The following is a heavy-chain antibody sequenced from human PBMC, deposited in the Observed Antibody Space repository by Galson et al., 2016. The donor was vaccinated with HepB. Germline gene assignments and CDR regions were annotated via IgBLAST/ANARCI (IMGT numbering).Heavy chain of an antibody. CDR3: AARYGEFLMVFDY. Sequence: SLRLSCAASGFSLGNYWMNWARQAPGKGLELVSAISDIGANTYHADFVKGRFTTSRDNSKNTMYLQMNSLRVEDTAVYYCAARYGEFLMVFDYWGQGTLVTVSS. CDR1: GFSLGNYW. J-gene: IGHJ4*02. V-gene: IGHV3-23*01. CDR2: ISDIGANT. D-gene: IGHD3-10*01.